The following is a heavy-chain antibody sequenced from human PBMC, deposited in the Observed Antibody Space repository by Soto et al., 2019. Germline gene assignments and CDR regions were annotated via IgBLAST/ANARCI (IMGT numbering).Heavy chain of an antibody. CDR1: GFTFTSSA. Sequence: SVKDSCKASGFTFTSSAMQWVRQARGQCLGWIGWIVVGGGNTNYAQKFQERVTITRDMSTSTAYMELSSLRPEDTAVYYCAATQLERRFFDYYYYYLDVWGKGTTVTVSS. V-gene: IGHV1-58*02. D-gene: IGHD1-1*01. CDR2: IVVGGGNT. J-gene: IGHJ6*03. CDR3: AATQLERRFFDYYYYYLDV.